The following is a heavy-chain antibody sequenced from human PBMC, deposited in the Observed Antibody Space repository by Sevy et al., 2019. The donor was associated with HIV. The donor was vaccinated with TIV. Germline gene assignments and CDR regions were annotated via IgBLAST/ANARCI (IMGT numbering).Heavy chain of an antibody. D-gene: IGHD2-21*02. CDR1: GFIFSRYG. CDR3: ARESGSDWYLDS. V-gene: IGHV3-33*01. J-gene: IGHJ4*02. CDR2: IFNDGKTK. Sequence: GGSLRLSCKASGFIFSRYGVHWVRQAPGKGLEWVASIFNDGKTKYYGDPVKGRFTICRDDSKNTLYLQMVSLRAEDTAVYYCARESGSDWYLDSWGQGTLVTVSS.